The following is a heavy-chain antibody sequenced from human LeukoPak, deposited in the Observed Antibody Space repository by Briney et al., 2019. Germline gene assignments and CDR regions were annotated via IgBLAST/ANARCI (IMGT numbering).Heavy chain of an antibody. J-gene: IGHJ4*02. CDR2: ISGSGAST. Sequence: GGSLRLSCAASGFTFNSYAMSWVRQAPGKGLEWVSAISGSGASTYYADSVKGRFTISRDNSKDTLYVQMNSLRAEDTAVYYCAARGSGYDYYWGQGTLVTVSS. CDR3: AARGSGYDYY. V-gene: IGHV3-23*01. CDR1: GFTFNSYA. D-gene: IGHD5-12*01.